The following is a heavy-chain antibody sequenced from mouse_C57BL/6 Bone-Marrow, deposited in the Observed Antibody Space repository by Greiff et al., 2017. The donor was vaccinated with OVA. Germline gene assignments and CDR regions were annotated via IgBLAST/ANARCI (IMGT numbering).Heavy chain of an antibody. CDR2: IDPENGDT. V-gene: IGHV14-4*01. Sequence: VQLQQSGAELVRPGASVKLSCTASGFNIKDDYMHWVKQRPEQGLEGIGWIDPENGDTEYASKFQGKATITADTSSNTAYLQLSSLTSEDTAVYYCTTWVVTTGYYYAMDYWGQGTSVTVSS. J-gene: IGHJ4*01. D-gene: IGHD2-2*01. CDR3: TTWVVTTGYYYAMDY. CDR1: GFNIKDDY.